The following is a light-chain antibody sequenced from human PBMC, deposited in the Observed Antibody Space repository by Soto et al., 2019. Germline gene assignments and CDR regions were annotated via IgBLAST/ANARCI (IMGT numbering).Light chain of an antibody. CDR2: DAS. CDR3: QQYGSSPRT. V-gene: IGKV3D-20*01. J-gene: IGKJ1*01. Sequence: EIVLTQSPATLSLSPGERATLSCGASQSVSSSYLAWYQQKPGPAPRFLIYDASSRATGIPDRFSGSGSGTDFTLTISRLEPEDFAVYYCQQYGSSPRTFGQGTKVEIK. CDR1: QSVSSSY.